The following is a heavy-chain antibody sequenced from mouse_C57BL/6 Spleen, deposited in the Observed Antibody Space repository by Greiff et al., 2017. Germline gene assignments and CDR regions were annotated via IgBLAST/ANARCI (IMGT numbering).Heavy chain of an antibody. D-gene: IGHD2-5*01. CDR3: AREGIVTGYYFDY. J-gene: IGHJ2*01. CDR2: IYPRSGNT. Sequence: VQLQQSGPELVKPGASVKLSCKASGYTFTSYGISWVKQRTGQGLEWIGEIYPRSGNTYYNEKFKGKATLTADKSSSTAYMELRSLTSEDSAVYFCAREGIVTGYYFDYWGQGTTLTVSS. CDR1: GYTFTSYG. V-gene: IGHV1-81*01.